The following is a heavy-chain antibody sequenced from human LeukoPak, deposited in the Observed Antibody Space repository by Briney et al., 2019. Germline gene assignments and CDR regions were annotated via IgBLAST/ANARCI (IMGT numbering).Heavy chain of an antibody. D-gene: IGHD3-22*01. Sequence: PSETLSLTCTVSGYSISSGYYWGWIRQPPGKGLEWIGSIYHSGSTYYNPSLKSRVTISVDTSKNQFSLKLSSVTAADTAVYYCARSPMIVVVITTERLYYFGYWGQGTLVTVSS. CDR1: GYSISSGYY. V-gene: IGHV4-38-2*02. J-gene: IGHJ4*02. CDR3: ARSPMIVVVITTERLYYFGY. CDR2: IYHSGST.